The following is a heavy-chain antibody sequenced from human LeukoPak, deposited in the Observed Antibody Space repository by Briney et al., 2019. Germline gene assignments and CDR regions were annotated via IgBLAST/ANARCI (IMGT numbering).Heavy chain of an antibody. Sequence: GGSLRVSCAASGFTFSSYGMHWVRQAPGKGLEWVGVISYDGSNKYYAESVKGRFTISRDNSKNTLYLQMNRLRGEDTAVYYCAKDRDAFDIWGQGTMVTVSS. J-gene: IGHJ3*02. V-gene: IGHV3-30*18. CDR3: AKDRDAFDI. CDR2: ISYDGSNK. CDR1: GFTFSSYG.